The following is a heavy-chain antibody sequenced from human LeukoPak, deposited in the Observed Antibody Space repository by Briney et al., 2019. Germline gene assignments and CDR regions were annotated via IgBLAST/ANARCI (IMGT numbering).Heavy chain of an antibody. CDR1: GFTFSSYA. J-gene: IGHJ4*02. Sequence: GGSLRLSCAASGFTFSSYAMSWVRQAPGKGLEWVSAISGSGGSTYYADSVKGRFTISRDDSKNMVYLQMNSLRAEDTAVYFCAREGYTSGWFRLWGQGTLVTVSS. CDR2: ISGSGGST. CDR3: AREGYTSGWFRL. D-gene: IGHD6-19*01. V-gene: IGHV3-23*01.